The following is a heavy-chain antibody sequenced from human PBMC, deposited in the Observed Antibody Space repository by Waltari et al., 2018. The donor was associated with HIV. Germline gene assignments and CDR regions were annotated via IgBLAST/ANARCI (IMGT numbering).Heavy chain of an antibody. V-gene: IGHV3-49*04. D-gene: IGHD1-1*01. CDR3: IRPGRDDLYYYYMDV. Sequence: VQVVESGGGLVQPGRSLRLSCRASGFTFGDYAMSWVRQAPGKGLEWVGFIRSKAYGGTTQYAASVKGRFIISRDDSKSIAYLQMNSLKTEDTAVYYCIRPGRDDLYYYYMDVWGKGTTVTVSS. J-gene: IGHJ6*03. CDR2: IRSKAYGGTT. CDR1: GFTFGDYA.